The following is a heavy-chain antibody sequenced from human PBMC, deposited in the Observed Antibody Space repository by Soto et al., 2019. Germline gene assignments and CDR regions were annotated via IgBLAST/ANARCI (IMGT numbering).Heavy chain of an antibody. CDR3: ARDRKGGAYFDY. Sequence: TSETLSLTCTVSGGSISSYDWIWIRQPPGKGLEWIGYIYYSGSNNYNPSLKSQVTISVDTSKNQFSLKLSSVTAADTAVYYCARDRKGGAYFDYWGQGTLVTVSS. V-gene: IGHV4-59*01. J-gene: IGHJ4*02. D-gene: IGHD2-15*01. CDR2: IYYSGSN. CDR1: GGSISSYD.